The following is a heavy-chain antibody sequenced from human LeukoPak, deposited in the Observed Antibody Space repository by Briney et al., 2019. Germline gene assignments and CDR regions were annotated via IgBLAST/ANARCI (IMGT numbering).Heavy chain of an antibody. Sequence: ASVKVSCXASGGTFSSYAISWVRQAPGQGLEWMGWINPNSGGTNYAQKFQGRVTMTRDTSISTAYMELSRLRSDDTAVYYCASHDYYDSIRAFDYWGQGTLVTVSS. J-gene: IGHJ4*02. V-gene: IGHV1-2*02. CDR3: ASHDYYDSIRAFDY. CDR2: INPNSGGT. D-gene: IGHD3-22*01. CDR1: GGTFSSYA.